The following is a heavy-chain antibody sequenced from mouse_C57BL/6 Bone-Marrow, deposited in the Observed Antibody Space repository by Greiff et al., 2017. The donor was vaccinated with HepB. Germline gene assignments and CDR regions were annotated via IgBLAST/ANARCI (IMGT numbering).Heavy chain of an antibody. CDR2: IRCKSDNYAT. CDR3: TRRGTTVVATDYAMDY. J-gene: IGHJ4*01. D-gene: IGHD1-1*01. Sequence: EVKLEESGGGLVQPGGSMKLSCVASGFTFSNYWMNWVRQSPEKGLEWVAQIRCKSDNYATHYAESVKGRFTISRDDSNSIVYLQMNKLRAEDTGIYYCTRRGTTVVATDYAMDYWGQGTSVTVSS. CDR1: GFTFSNYW. V-gene: IGHV6-3*01.